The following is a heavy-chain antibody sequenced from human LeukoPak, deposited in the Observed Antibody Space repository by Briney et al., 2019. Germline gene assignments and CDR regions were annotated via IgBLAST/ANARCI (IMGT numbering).Heavy chain of an antibody. CDR2: ISYDGSNK. CDR1: GFTFSSYA. J-gene: IGHJ4*02. V-gene: IGHV3-30-3*01. D-gene: IGHD2-21*02. CDR3: ARDQEHIVVVTAIWY. Sequence: PGRSLRLSCAASGFTFSSYAMHWVRQAPRKGLEWVAVISYDGSNKYYADSVKGRFTISRDNSKNTLYLQMNSLRAEYTAVYYCARDQEHIVVVTAIWYWGQGTLVTVSS.